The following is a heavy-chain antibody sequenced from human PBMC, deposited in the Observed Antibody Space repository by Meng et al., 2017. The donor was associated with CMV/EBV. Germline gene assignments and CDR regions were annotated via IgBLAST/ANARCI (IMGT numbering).Heavy chain of an antibody. CDR1: GFTVSSNY. Sequence: EVDLLESGARLLRSGGSLRLTCAAPGFTVSSNYMSWVRQAPGKGLEWVSVIYCGGRTYYADSVKGRFTISRDNSKNTLYLQMNSLRAEDTAVYYCARGGTAIPDYWGQGTLVTVSS. J-gene: IGHJ4*02. V-gene: IGHV3-53*01. D-gene: IGHD5-18*01. CDR3: ARGGTAIPDY. CDR2: IYCGGRT.